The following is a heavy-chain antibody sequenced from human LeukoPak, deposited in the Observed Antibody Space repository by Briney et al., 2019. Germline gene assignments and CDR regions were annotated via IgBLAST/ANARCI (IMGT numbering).Heavy chain of an antibody. CDR3: ARVAYCGGDCGGNWFDP. Sequence: ASVKVSCKASGYTFTSYGISWVRQAPGQGLEWMGWISAYNGNTNYAQKLQGRVTMTTDTSTSTAYMELRSLRSDDTAVYYCARVAYCGGDCGGNWFDPWGQGTLVTVSS. CDR2: ISAYNGNT. V-gene: IGHV1-18*01. CDR1: GYTFTSYG. J-gene: IGHJ5*02. D-gene: IGHD2-21*02.